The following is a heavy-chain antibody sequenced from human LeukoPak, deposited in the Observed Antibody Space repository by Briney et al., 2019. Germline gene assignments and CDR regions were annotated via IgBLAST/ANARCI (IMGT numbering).Heavy chain of an antibody. D-gene: IGHD3-22*01. CDR2: IYYSGST. CDR3: ARNTPDSSEYYYYYMDV. CDR1: GGSISSGDYY. V-gene: IGHV4-30-4*08. Sequence: SQTLSLTCTVSGGSISSGDYYWSWIRQPPGKGLEWIGYIYYSGSTYYNPSLKSRVTISVDTSKNQFSLKLSSVTAADTAVYYCARNTPDSSEYYYYYMDVWGKGTTVTVSS. J-gene: IGHJ6*03.